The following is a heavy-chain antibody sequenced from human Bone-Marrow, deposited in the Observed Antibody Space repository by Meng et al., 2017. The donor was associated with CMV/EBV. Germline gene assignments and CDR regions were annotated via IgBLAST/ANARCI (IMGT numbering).Heavy chain of an antibody. CDR2: IYYSGST. Sequence: SETLSLTCIVSGGSISSSSYYWGWIRQPPGKGLEWIGNIYYSGSTYYNPSLKSRVTISVDTSKNQFPLKLSSVTAADTAVYYCASAYCSGGSPSCYYYYYGMDVWGQGTTVTVSS. CDR1: GGSISSSSYY. D-gene: IGHD2-15*01. V-gene: IGHV4-39*06. CDR3: ASAYCSGGSPSCYYYYYGMDV. J-gene: IGHJ6*02.